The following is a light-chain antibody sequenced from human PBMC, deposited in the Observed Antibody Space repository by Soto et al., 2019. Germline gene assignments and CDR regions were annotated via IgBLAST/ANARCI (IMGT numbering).Light chain of an antibody. J-gene: IGLJ1*01. Sequence: QSALTQPASVSGSPGQSITISCTGTSSDVGGYNYVSWYRQHQGKAPELIIYEVTSRPSGVSNRFSGSKSGNTASLTISGLQAEDEADYYCSSYTTSSILYVFGTGTKVTVL. CDR2: EVT. CDR1: SSDVGGYNY. CDR3: SSYTTSSILYV. V-gene: IGLV2-14*01.